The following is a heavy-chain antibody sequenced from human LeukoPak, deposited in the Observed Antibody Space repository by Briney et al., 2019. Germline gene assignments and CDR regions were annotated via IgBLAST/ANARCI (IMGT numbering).Heavy chain of an antibody. V-gene: IGHV4-39*01. CDR3: VSPRGFSYGYFAY. CDR1: GGSISSSSAY. Sequence: SETLSLTCTVSGGSISSSSAYWGWIRQPPGKGLEWIGSIYYSKNTYYNPSLKSRVTISADTSKNQFSLTLGSVSATETAVYYCVSPRGFSYGYFAYWGQGTRVPVSS. CDR2: IYYSKNT. D-gene: IGHD5-18*01. J-gene: IGHJ4*02.